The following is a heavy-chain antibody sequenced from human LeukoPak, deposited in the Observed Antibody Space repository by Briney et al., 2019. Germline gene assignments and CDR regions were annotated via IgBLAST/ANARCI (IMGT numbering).Heavy chain of an antibody. D-gene: IGHD6-19*01. J-gene: IGHJ4*02. CDR1: GFTFSSHW. Sequence: GGSLRLSCAASGFTFSSHWMHWVRQSREKGLVWVSRINPDGSGTTYADSVKGRFTISRDNTKNTLFLQMNSLRAEDTAVYYCARGGPYSSDPFDYWGQGTLVTVSS. CDR2: INPDGSGT. CDR3: ARGGPYSSDPFDY. V-gene: IGHV3-74*01.